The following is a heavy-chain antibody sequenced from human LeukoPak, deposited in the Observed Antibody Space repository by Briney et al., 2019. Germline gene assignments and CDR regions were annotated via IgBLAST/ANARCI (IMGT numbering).Heavy chain of an antibody. V-gene: IGHV3-73*01. CDR1: GFTFNGSA. CDR2: IRSKANSYAT. D-gene: IGHD3-3*01. CDR3: TRQGSGS. J-gene: IGHJ5*02. Sequence: GGSLRLSCAASGFTFNGSAMHWVRQASGKGLEWVGRIRSKANSYATAYAASVKGRFTISRDDSKNTAYLQMNSLKTEDTAAYYCTRQGSGSWGQGTLVTVSS.